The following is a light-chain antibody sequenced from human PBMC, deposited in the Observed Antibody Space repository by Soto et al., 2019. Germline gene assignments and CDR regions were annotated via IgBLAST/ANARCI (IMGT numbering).Light chain of an antibody. CDR3: SSYTSSSTS. Sequence: VLTQPASVSGSPGQSITISCTGTSSDVGGYNYVSWYQQHPGKAPKLMIYDVSNRPSGVSNRFSGSKSGNTASLTISGLQAEDEADYYCSSYTSSSTSFGTGTKVTVL. CDR1: SSDVGGYNY. J-gene: IGLJ1*01. V-gene: IGLV2-14*01. CDR2: DVS.